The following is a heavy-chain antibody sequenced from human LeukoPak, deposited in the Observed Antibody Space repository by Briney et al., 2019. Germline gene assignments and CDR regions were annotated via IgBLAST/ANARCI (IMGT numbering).Heavy chain of an antibody. D-gene: IGHD6-13*01. Sequence: GASVKVSCKASGYTFTSYGISWVRQAPGQGLEWMGWISAYNGNTNYAQKLQGRVTMTTDTSTSTAYMELSSLRSEDTAVYYCARGGLPTKYSSSWHEGFWFDPWGQGTLVTVSS. CDR2: ISAYNGNT. CDR3: ARGGLPTKYSSSWHEGFWFDP. CDR1: GYTFTSYG. J-gene: IGHJ5*02. V-gene: IGHV1-18*01.